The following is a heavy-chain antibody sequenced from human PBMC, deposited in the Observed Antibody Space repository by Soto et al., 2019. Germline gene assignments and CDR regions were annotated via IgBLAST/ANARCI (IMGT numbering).Heavy chain of an antibody. Sequence: ASVKVSCKASGYTFAGYYMHWVRQAPGQGLEWMGWINPNSGGTNYAQKFQGRVTMTRDTSISTAYMELSRLRSDDTAVYYCARDSERRSVAARRHYYYYYGMDVWGQGTTVTVSS. CDR1: GYTFAGYY. V-gene: IGHV1-2*02. CDR3: ARDSERRSVAARRHYYYYYGMDV. J-gene: IGHJ6*02. D-gene: IGHD6-6*01. CDR2: INPNSGGT.